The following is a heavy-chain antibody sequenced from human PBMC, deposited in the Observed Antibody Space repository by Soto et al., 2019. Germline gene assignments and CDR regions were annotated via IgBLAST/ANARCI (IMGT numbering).Heavy chain of an antibody. CDR1: GGSIRSGGYY. D-gene: IGHD5-18*01. CDR3: ARDRLMATAGTARHYFGLDV. CDR2: IYYSGNT. V-gene: IGHV4-31*03. Sequence: TLSLTCTVSGGSIRSGGYYWSWVRQNPRKGLEWIGNIYYSGNTYYNPSLKSRLTISVDTSKNQFSLNLSSVTAADTAVYYCARDRLMATAGTARHYFGLDVWGQGTTVTVSS. J-gene: IGHJ6*02.